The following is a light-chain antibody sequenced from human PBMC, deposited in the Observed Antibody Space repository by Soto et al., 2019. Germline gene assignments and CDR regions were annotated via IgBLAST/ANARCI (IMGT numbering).Light chain of an antibody. CDR2: WAS. CDR3: QQYYSTCT. CDR1: QSVLYSSNNKNY. J-gene: IGKJ5*01. V-gene: IGKV4-1*01. Sequence: DSVMTQSPDSLAVSLGERATINCKSSQSVLYSSNNKNYLAWYQQKAGQPPKLLIYWASTRESGVPDRFSGSGSGTDFTLTISSLQAEDVAVYYCQQYYSTCTFGQGTRLEIK.